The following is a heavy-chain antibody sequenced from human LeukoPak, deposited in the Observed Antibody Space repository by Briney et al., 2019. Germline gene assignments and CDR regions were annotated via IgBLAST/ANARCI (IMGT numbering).Heavy chain of an antibody. J-gene: IGHJ5*02. D-gene: IGHD2-15*01. CDR3: ARSRWRFDP. V-gene: IGHV3-23*01. CDR1: GFTFTNYA. CDR2: ISGRGGST. Sequence: GGSLRLTCAASGFTFTNYAMSWVRQAPGKGLGWVSGISGRGGSTYYTDSVKGRFTISRDNAKNSLYLQINSLRAEDTAVYYCARSRWRFDPWGQGHLVTVSS.